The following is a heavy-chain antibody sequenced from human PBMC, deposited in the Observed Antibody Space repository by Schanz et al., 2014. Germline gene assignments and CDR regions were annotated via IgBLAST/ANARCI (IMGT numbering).Heavy chain of an antibody. V-gene: IGHV3-48*02. CDR2: ISSTGTTI. CDR3: AKEELYVDSNGMDV. D-gene: IGHD2-8*01. Sequence: EVQLVESGGGLVQPGGSLRLSCAVSGFTFSSYNMNWVRQAPGKGLEWISHISSTGTTIKYADSVKGRFTIFRDNAKNSLYLQMNSLRDEDTALYYCAKEELYVDSNGMDVWGQGTTVTVSS. CDR1: GFTFSSYN. J-gene: IGHJ6*02.